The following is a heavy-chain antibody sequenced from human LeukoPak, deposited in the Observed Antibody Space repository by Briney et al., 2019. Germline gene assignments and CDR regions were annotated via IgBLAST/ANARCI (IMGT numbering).Heavy chain of an antibody. CDR2: IYHSGST. CDR3: ARHLGYGDPFDY. V-gene: IGHV4-38-2*02. D-gene: IGHD4-17*01. Sequence: SETLSLTCTVSGYSISSGYYWGWIRQPPGKGLEWIGSIYHSGSTNYNPSLKSRVTISVDTSKNQFSLKLSSVTAADTAVYYCARHLGYGDPFDYWGQGTLVTVSS. CDR1: GYSISSGYY. J-gene: IGHJ4*02.